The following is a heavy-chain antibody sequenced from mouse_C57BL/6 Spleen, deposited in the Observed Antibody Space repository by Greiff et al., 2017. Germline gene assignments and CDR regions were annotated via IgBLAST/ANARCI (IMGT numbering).Heavy chain of an antibody. CDR1: GFTFSDYG. Sequence: EVMLVESGGGLVKPGGSLKLSCAASGFTFSDYGMHWVRQAPEKGLEWVAYISSGSSTIYYADTVKGRFTISRDNAKNTLYLQVTRLRSEDTAVYYCATITRGYGKSSGGQETSVAASS. D-gene: IGHD2-1*01. V-gene: IGHV5-17*01. CDR3: ATITRGYGKSS. J-gene: IGHJ4*01. CDR2: ISSGSSTI.